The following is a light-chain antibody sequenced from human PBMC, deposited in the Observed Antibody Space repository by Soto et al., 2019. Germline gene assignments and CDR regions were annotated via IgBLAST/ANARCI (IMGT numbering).Light chain of an antibody. CDR3: LQVNSFPRT. CDR1: QNIGRF. CDR2: VAS. Sequence: DIQMTQSPSSLSASVGDRVTITCRASQNIGRFLNWHQQKPGKAPNVLINVASTLRSGVPSRFSGSGSGTEFILTINSLQPEDVAIYYCLQVNSFPRTFGQGTKVDIK. V-gene: IGKV1-17*01. J-gene: IGKJ1*01.